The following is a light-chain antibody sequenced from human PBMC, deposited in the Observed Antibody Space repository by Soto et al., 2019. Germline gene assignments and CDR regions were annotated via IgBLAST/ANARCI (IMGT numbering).Light chain of an antibody. V-gene: IGKV3-20*01. Sequence: EIELTQSPCTLSLSPGERATLSCRASQSVSSTYLAWYQQKPGQAPRLLIYGASSRATGIPDRFSGSGSGTDFTLTISRLGPDDFAVYYCQQYGRSSRTFGQGTKVDIK. CDR3: QQYGRSSRT. CDR1: QSVSSTY. J-gene: IGKJ1*01. CDR2: GAS.